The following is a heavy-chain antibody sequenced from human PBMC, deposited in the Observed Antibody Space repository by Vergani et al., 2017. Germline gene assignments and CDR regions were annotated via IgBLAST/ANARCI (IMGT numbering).Heavy chain of an antibody. CDR3: AKDSILGCRLFPPAGTLQQYWYFDL. D-gene: IGHD6-13*01. CDR1: GFTFDDYA. CDR2: ISWNSGSI. Sequence: EVQLVESGGGLVQPGRSLRLSCAASGFTFDDYAMHWVRQAPGKGLEWVSGISWNSGSIGYADSVKGRFTISRDNAKNSLYLQMNSLRAEDTALYYCAKDSILGCRLFPPAGTLQQYWYFDLWGRGTLVTVSS. V-gene: IGHV3-9*01. J-gene: IGHJ2*01.